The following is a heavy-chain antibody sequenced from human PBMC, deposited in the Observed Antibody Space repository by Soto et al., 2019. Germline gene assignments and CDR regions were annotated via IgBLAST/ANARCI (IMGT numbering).Heavy chain of an antibody. Sequence: PSETLSLTCTVSGGSISSGGYYWSWIRQHPGKGLEWIGYIYYSGSTYYNPSLKSRVTISVDTSKNQFSLKLSSVTAADTAVYYCAREPTRGIAAARSLYGMDVWGQGTTVTVSS. J-gene: IGHJ6*02. V-gene: IGHV4-31*03. CDR3: AREPTRGIAAARSLYGMDV. D-gene: IGHD6-13*01. CDR1: GGSISSGGYY. CDR2: IYYSGST.